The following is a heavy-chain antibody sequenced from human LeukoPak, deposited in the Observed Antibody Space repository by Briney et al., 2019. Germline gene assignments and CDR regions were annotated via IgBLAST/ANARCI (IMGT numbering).Heavy chain of an antibody. CDR2: ISSSGSTI. J-gene: IGHJ4*02. Sequence: HPGGSLLLSCAASGFTFSSYVMNWVRHAPGKGLDWVSYISSSGSTIYYADSVKGRFTISRDNAKHSLYLQMNSLRAEDTAVYYYARSLRRYYYDSSGYYGNFDYWGQGTLVTVSS. D-gene: IGHD3-22*01. CDR3: ARSLRRYYYDSSGYYGNFDY. CDR1: GFTFSSYV. V-gene: IGHV3-48*03.